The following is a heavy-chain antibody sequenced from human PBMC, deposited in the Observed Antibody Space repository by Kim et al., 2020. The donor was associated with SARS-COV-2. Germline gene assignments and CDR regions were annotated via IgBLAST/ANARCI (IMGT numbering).Heavy chain of an antibody. V-gene: IGHV3-43*02. Sequence: GGSLRLSCAASGFTFDDYAMHWVRQAPGKGLEWVSLISGDGGSTYYADSVKGRFTISRDNSKNSLYLQMNSLRTEDTALYYCAKDRGYYDSSGYYDYWGQGTLVTVSS. CDR1: GFTFDDYA. CDR2: ISGDGGST. CDR3: AKDRGYYDSSGYYDY. J-gene: IGHJ4*02. D-gene: IGHD3-22*01.